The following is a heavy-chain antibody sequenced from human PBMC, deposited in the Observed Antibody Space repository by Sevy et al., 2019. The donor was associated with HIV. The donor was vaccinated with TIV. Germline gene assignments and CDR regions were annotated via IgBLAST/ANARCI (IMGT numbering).Heavy chain of an antibody. Sequence: GGSLRLSCAASGFTFSSYGMHWVRQAPGKGLEWVAVISYDGSNKYYADSVKGRFTISRDNSKNTLYLQMNSLRAEDTAVYYCAKDRYSGYDSAFDYWGQGTLVTVSS. CDR2: ISYDGSNK. CDR1: GFTFSSYG. D-gene: IGHD5-12*01. CDR3: AKDRYSGYDSAFDY. V-gene: IGHV3-30*18. J-gene: IGHJ4*02.